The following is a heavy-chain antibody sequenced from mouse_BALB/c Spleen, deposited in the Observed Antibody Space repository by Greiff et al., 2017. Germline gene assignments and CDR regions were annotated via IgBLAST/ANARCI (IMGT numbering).Heavy chain of an antibody. Sequence: EVQRVESGGGLVKPGGSLKLSCAASGFTFSSYAMSWVRQTPEKRLEWVASISSGGSTYYPDSVKGRFTISRDNARNILYLQMSSLRSEDTAMYYCARGGPFTTVEPYYFDYWGQGTTLTVSS. D-gene: IGHD1-1*01. J-gene: IGHJ2*01. CDR3: ARGGPFTTVEPYYFDY. CDR2: ISSGGST. V-gene: IGHV5-6-5*01. CDR1: GFTFSSYA.